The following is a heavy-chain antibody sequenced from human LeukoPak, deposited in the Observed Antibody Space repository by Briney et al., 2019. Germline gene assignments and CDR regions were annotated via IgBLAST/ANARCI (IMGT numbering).Heavy chain of an antibody. CDR3: AKDASIVVVVAATSFDY. Sequence: WGVLRLSCAVSGFTFSNYGMHWVRQAPGKGLEWVSAISGSGGSTYYADSVKGRFTISRDNSKNTLYLQMNSLRAEDTAVYYCAKDASIVVVVAATSFDYWGQGTLVTVSS. CDR2: ISGSGGST. D-gene: IGHD2-15*01. CDR1: GFTFSNYG. J-gene: IGHJ4*02. V-gene: IGHV3-23*01.